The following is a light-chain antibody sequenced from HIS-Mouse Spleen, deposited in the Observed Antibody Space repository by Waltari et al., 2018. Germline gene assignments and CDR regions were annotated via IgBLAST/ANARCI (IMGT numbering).Light chain of an antibody. CDR2: LNSDGSH. CDR1: SGHSSSA. V-gene: IGLV4-69*01. J-gene: IGLJ3*02. CDR3: QTWGTGV. Sequence: QLVLTQSPSASASLGASVKLTCTLSSGHSSSAIAWHQQQPEKGPRYLMKLNSDGSHSKGDGIPDRFSGSSSGAERYLTISSLQSEDEADYYCQTWGTGVFGGGTKLTVL.